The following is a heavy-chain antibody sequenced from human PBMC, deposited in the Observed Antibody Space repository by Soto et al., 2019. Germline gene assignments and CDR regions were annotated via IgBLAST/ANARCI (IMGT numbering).Heavy chain of an antibody. Sequence: SETLSLTCTVSGGSVSSGSYYWSWIRQPPGKGLEWIGYIYYSGSTNYNPSLKSRVTISVDTSKNQFSLKLSSVTAADTAVYYCARDSGSYVLHYWGQGTLVTVSS. V-gene: IGHV4-61*01. CDR1: GGSVSSGSYY. CDR2: IYYSGST. D-gene: IGHD1-26*01. J-gene: IGHJ4*02. CDR3: ARDSGSYVLHY.